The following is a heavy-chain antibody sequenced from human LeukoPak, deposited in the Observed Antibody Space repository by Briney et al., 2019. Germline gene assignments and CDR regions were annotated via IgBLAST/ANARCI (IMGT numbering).Heavy chain of an antibody. Sequence: PSETLSLTCAVYGGSFSGYYRSWTRQPPGKGLEWIGEINHSGSTNYNPSLKSRVTISVDTSKNQFSLKLSSVTAADTAVYYCARGLAAAALFDYWGQGTLVTVSS. J-gene: IGHJ4*02. CDR3: ARGLAAAALFDY. CDR1: GGSFSGYY. D-gene: IGHD6-13*01. V-gene: IGHV4-34*01. CDR2: INHSGST.